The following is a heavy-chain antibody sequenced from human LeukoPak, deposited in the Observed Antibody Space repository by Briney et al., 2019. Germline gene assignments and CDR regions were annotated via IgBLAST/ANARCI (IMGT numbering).Heavy chain of an antibody. J-gene: IGHJ4*02. CDR1: GFTFSSYA. Sequence: PGGSLRLSCAASGFTFSSYAMSWVRQAPGKGLEWVSAISGSGGSTYYAYSVKGRFTISRDTSKNTLYLQMSSLRADDTAVYYCAKDRAAYYSDSSAYYPFDYWGQGTLVTVSS. D-gene: IGHD3-22*01. CDR3: AKDRAAYYSDSSAYYPFDY. V-gene: IGHV3-23*01. CDR2: ISGSGGST.